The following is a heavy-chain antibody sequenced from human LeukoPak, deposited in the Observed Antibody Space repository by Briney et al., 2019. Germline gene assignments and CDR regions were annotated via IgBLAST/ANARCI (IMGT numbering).Heavy chain of an antibody. CDR2: IYYRGDT. V-gene: IGHV4-31*03. Sequence: PSETLSLTCIVSGGSISSDGYYWSWIRQHPGKGLEWIAYIYYRGDTYYNPSLKSRVTISVDTSKNQFSLKLSSVTAADTAVYYCARVLRDYGDYGAFDYWGQGTLVTVSS. D-gene: IGHD4-17*01. CDR3: ARVLRDYGDYGAFDY. CDR1: GGSISSDGYY. J-gene: IGHJ4*02.